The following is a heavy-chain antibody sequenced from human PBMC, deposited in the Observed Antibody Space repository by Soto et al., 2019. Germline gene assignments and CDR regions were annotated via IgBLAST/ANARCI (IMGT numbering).Heavy chain of an antibody. CDR3: ARGRTPIDY. CDR2: ISAYNGNT. Sequence: QVHLVQSGAEVKKPGASVKVSCTASGYTFTNFGIIWVRQAPGQGLEWMGWISAYNGNTNYEQKFQGRVTMTTDTSTSRGYMALRSLRSDDTAVYYCARGRTPIDYWGQGTLVTVSS. CDR1: GYTFTNFG. V-gene: IGHV1-18*01. D-gene: IGHD2-15*01. J-gene: IGHJ4*02.